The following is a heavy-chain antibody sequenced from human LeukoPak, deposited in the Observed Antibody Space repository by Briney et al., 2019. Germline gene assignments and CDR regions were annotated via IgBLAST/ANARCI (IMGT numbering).Heavy chain of an antibody. V-gene: IGHV3-48*03. CDR1: GFTFSSYE. CDR3: AKNLGGVVIIHHSSDC. Sequence: GGSLRLSCAASGFTFSSYEMNWVRQAPGKGLEWVSYISSSGTTIYYADPVKGRFTISRDNSKNTLYLQMNSLRAEDTAVYYCAKNLGGVVIIHHSSDCWGQGTLVTVSS. CDR2: ISSSGTTI. J-gene: IGHJ4*02. D-gene: IGHD3-3*01.